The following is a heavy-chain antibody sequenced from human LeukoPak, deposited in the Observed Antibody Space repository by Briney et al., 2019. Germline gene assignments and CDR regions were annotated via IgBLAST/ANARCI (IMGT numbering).Heavy chain of an antibody. J-gene: IGHJ4*02. Sequence: GGSLRLSCAASGFTFSSYAMSWVRQAPGKGLEWVSAISGSGGSTYYADSVKGRFTISRDNSKNTLYLQMNSLRAEDTAVYFCAKRETNGNYYFDSWGQGTLVTVSS. CDR1: GFTFSSYA. CDR2: ISGSGGST. CDR3: AKRETNGNYYFDS. V-gene: IGHV3-23*01. D-gene: IGHD2-8*01.